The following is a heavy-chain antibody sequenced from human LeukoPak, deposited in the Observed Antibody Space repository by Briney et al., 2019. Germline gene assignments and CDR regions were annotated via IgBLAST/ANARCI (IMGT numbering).Heavy chain of an antibody. CDR1: GVSISSYY. Sequence: PPETLSLTCTVSGVSISSYYWSCIRQPPGKGLEWIGYLYYSGSTYYNPSLKSRVTISVDTSKNQFSLRLSSVTAADTAVYYCARYYGSRSYDTYYGMDVWGQGTTVTVSS. J-gene: IGHJ6*02. V-gene: IGHV4-59*08. CDR2: LYYSGST. CDR3: ARYYGSRSYDTYYGMDV. D-gene: IGHD3-10*01.